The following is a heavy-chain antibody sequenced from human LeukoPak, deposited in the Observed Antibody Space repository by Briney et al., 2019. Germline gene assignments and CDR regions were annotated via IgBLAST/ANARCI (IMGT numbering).Heavy chain of an antibody. Sequence: ASVKVSCKASGYTFTSYGISWVRQAPGQGLEWMGWISAYNGNTNYAQKLQGRVTMTTDTSTSTAYMELRSLRSDDTAVYYCARDLSHRGIRVAGSGYWGQGTLVTVSS. CDR3: ARDLSHRGIRVAGSGY. D-gene: IGHD6-19*01. CDR1: GYTFTSYG. V-gene: IGHV1-18*01. CDR2: ISAYNGNT. J-gene: IGHJ4*02.